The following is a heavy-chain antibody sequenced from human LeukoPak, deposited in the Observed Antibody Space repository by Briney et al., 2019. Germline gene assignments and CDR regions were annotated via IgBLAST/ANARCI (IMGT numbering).Heavy chain of an antibody. V-gene: IGHV4-59*01. CDR2: IYYSGST. J-gene: IGHJ3*02. CDR1: GGSISGYF. Sequence: PSETLSLTCTVSGGSISGYFWSWIRQPPGKGLEWIGYIYYSGSTNYNPSLKSRVTISVDTSKNQFSLNLTPVTAADTAVYFCARDHPVADWAPDIWGRGTMVTVSS. CDR3: ARDHPVADWAPDI. D-gene: IGHD3-9*01.